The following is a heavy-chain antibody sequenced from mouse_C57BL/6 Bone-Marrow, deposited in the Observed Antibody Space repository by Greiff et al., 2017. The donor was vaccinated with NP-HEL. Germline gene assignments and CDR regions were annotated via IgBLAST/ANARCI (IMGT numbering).Heavy chain of an antibody. D-gene: IGHD2-4*01. J-gene: IGHJ2*01. CDR2: IYPRSGNT. V-gene: IGHV1-81*01. CDR3: ARYYDYEIGY. CDR1: GYTFTSYG. Sequence: VQLQQSGAELARPGASVKLSCKASGYTFTSYGISWVKQRPGQGLEWIGEIYPRSGNTYYNEKFKGKATLTADKSSSTAYMELRSLTSENSAVYFCARYYDYEIGYWGQGTTLTVSS.